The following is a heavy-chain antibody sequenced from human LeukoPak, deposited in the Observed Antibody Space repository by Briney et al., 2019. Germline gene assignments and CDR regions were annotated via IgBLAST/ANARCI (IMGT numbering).Heavy chain of an antibody. J-gene: IGHJ4*02. CDR1: GFTFSSYS. CDR3: ARDLGPYPGGCFDY. V-gene: IGHV3-21*01. Sequence: GGSLRLSCAASGFTFSSYSMNWVRQAPGKGLEWVSSISSSSSYIYYADSVKGRFTISRDNAKNSLYLQMNSLRAEDMAVYYCARDLGPYPGGCFDYWGQGTLVTVSS. D-gene: IGHD2-15*01. CDR2: ISSSSSYI.